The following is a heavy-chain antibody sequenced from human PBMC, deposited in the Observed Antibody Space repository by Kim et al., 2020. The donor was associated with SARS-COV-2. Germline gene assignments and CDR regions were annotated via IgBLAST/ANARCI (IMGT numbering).Heavy chain of an antibody. D-gene: IGHD3-22*01. J-gene: IGHJ6*02. CDR2: ISGSGGST. CDR1: GFTFRSYA. V-gene: IGHV3-23*01. Sequence: GGSLRLSCAASGFTFRSYAMIWVRQAPGKGLEWVSGISGSGGSTYYPGSVKGRFTISRDNSKNTLYLQMNSLRAEDTAVFYCAKDRSGYYPGPLYGMDVWGQGTTVPVSS. CDR3: AKDRSGYYPGPLYGMDV.